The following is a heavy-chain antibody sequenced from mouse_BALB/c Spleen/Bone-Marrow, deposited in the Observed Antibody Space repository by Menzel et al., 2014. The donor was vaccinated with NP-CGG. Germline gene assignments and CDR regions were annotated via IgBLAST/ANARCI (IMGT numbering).Heavy chain of an antibody. D-gene: IGHD1-1*01. CDR3: AREVDYAMDY. V-gene: IGHV14-3*02. J-gene: IGHJ4*01. CDR2: IDPANGNT. Sequence: VQLQQPGAELVKPGASVKLSCTASGFNIKDIYMHWVKQRPEQGLEWIGRIDPANGNTKYDPKFQGKATITADTSSNTAYLQLSSLTSEDTAVYYCAREVDYAMDYWGQGTSVTVSS. CDR1: GFNIKDIY.